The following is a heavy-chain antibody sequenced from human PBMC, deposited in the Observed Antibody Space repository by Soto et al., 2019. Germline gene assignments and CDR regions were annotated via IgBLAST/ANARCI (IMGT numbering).Heavy chain of an antibody. CDR3: ARDGPGRPSGMDV. CDR2: ISISTGDT. V-gene: IGHV1-18*01. Sequence: QVQLVQSGAEVKKPGASVTVSCKASGYTFSTYLIAWVRQAPGQGLEWMGWISISTGDTDYAQNLQGRVTLTTDKSSSTAYMELRSLRPDDTALYYCARDGPGRPSGMDVWGQGTPVIVSS. D-gene: IGHD6-6*01. J-gene: IGHJ6*02. CDR1: GYTFSTYL.